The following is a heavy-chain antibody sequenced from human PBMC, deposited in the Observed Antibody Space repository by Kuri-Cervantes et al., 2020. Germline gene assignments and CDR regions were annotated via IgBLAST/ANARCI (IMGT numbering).Heavy chain of an antibody. J-gene: IGHJ4*02. Sequence: GGSLRLSCAASGFTFSSYWMHWVRQAPGKGLDWVSRIHPDGTTTTYADSVRGRFTISRDNAKNTLFLQMNSLRAGDTAVYYCARVSTNWNHPDYWGQGTLVTVSS. CDR3: ARVSTNWNHPDY. D-gene: IGHD1-1*01. CDR1: GFTFSSYW. V-gene: IGHV3-74*01. CDR2: IHPDGTTT.